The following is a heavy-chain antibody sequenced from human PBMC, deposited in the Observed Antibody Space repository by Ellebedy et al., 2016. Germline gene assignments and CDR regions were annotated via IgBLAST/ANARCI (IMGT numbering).Heavy chain of an antibody. V-gene: IGHV3-23*01. CDR3: AKLQGHIVGREYLYYGMDV. Sequence: GESLKISXAASGFTFMNYALSWVRQAPGKGLEWVSSISGSGDDTYYADSVKGRFPISRDNSKTTLSLQMNSLRAEDTAVYYCAKLQGHIVGREYLYYGMDVWGQGTTVTVSS. J-gene: IGHJ6*02. CDR1: GFTFMNYA. D-gene: IGHD1-26*01. CDR2: ISGSGDDT.